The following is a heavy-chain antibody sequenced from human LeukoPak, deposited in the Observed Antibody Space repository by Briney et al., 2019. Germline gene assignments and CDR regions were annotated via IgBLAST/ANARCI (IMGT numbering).Heavy chain of an antibody. CDR2: IIPIFGTA. J-gene: IGHJ5*02. Sequence: GASVKVSCKASGGTFSSYAISWVRQAPGQGLEWMGGIIPIFGTANYAQKFQGRVTITADESTSTAYMELSSLTSDDTAVYYCASTGQQLVDGDWFDPWGQGTLVTVSS. V-gene: IGHV1-69*13. D-gene: IGHD6-13*01. CDR1: GGTFSSYA. CDR3: ASTGQQLVDGDWFDP.